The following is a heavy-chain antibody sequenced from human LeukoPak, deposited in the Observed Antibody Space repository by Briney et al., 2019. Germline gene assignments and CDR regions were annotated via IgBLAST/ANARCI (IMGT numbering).Heavy chain of an antibody. J-gene: IGHJ4*02. CDR1: GFTFSSYG. V-gene: IGHV3-30*18. CDR2: ISYDGSNK. CDR3: AKDGSGRMFDY. D-gene: IGHD3-10*01. Sequence: GGSLRLSCAASGFTFSSYGMHWVRQAPGKGLEWVAVISYDGSNKYYADSVKGRFTISRDNSKNTLYLQMNSLRAEDTAVYYCAKDGSGRMFDYWGQGTLATVSS.